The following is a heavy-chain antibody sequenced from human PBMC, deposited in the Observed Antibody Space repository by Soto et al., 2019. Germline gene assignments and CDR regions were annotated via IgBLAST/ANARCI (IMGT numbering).Heavy chain of an antibody. J-gene: IGHJ6*02. CDR3: ARGEGYSYGPDYGMDV. Sequence: SKTLSLTCTVSGGSISSGGYYWSWIRQHPGKGLEWIGYIYYSGSTYYNPSLKSRVTISVDTSKNQFSLKLSSVTAADTAVYYCARGEGYSYGPDYGMDVWGQGTTVTVSS. D-gene: IGHD5-18*01. CDR1: GGSISSGGYY. CDR2: IYYSGST. V-gene: IGHV4-31*03.